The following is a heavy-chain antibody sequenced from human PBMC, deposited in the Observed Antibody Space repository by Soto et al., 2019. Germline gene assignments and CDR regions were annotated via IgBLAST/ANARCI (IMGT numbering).Heavy chain of an antibody. CDR3: ARGGTPIDY. J-gene: IGHJ4*02. Sequence: QVQLVQSGAEGKKPGASVKVSCKASGYTFTNFGISWVRQAPGQGLEWMGWISAYNGNTNYGQKFQGKVTMTTDTSTRTAYMEVRSLRFADTAVYYYARGGTPIDYWGQGTLVTVSS. D-gene: IGHD3-16*01. CDR2: ISAYNGNT. V-gene: IGHV1-18*01. CDR1: GYTFTNFG.